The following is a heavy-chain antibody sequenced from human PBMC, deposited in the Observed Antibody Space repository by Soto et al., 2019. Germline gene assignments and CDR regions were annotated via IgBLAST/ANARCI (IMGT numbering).Heavy chain of an antibody. V-gene: IGHV1-58*01. D-gene: IGHD2-8*01. CDR2: IVVGSGNT. J-gene: IGHJ4*02. Sequence: GASVKVSCKASGFTFTSSAVQWVRQARGQRLEWIGWIVVGSGNTNYAQKFQERVTITRDMSTSTAYMELSSLRSEDTAVYYCAAEQVSDGIPLGYWGQGTLVTVSS. CDR3: AAEQVSDGIPLGY. CDR1: GFTFTSSA.